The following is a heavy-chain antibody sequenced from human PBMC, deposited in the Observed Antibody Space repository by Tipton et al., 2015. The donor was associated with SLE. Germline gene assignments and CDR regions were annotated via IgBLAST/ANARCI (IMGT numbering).Heavy chain of an antibody. D-gene: IGHD6-19*01. V-gene: IGHV3-30*04. CDR3: ATGVAMAPDY. CDR2: ISYDGSNK. J-gene: IGHJ4*02. Sequence: SLRLSCAASGFTFSIYAMHWVRPAPGRGLEWVAVISYDGSNKYYADSVKGRFTISRDNSKNTLYLQMNSLRTEDTAVFYCATGVAMAPDYWGQGTLVTVSS. CDR1: GFTFSIYA.